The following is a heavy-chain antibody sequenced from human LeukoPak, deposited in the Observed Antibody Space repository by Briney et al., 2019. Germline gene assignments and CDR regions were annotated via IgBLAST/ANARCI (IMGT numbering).Heavy chain of an antibody. D-gene: IGHD1-26*01. CDR1: GFTFSSYA. CDR2: ISGSGGST. V-gene: IGHV3-23*01. Sequence: GGSLRLCCAASGFTFSSYAMNWVRQAPGKGLEWVSAISGSGGSTYYADSVKGRFTISRDNSKNTLYLQMNSLRAEDTALYYCAKSYSGSYDNYFDYWGQGTLVIVSS. J-gene: IGHJ4*02. CDR3: AKSYSGSYDNYFDY.